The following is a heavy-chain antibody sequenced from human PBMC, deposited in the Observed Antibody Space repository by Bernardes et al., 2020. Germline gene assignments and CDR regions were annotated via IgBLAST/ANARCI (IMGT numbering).Heavy chain of an antibody. CDR3: ARAPRDSSYTDFDS. CDR1: GFTFSSSA. D-gene: IGHD2-21*02. CDR2: IGASGDDT. V-gene: IGHV3-23*01. Sequence: GGSLRLSCVGSGFTFSSSAMSWVRQAPGKGLEWVSIIGASGDDTSVADSVKGRFTSSRDNLKNTLYLFMRNLGAEDTAMYYCARAPRDSSYTDFDSWGQGTLVTVSS. J-gene: IGHJ4*02.